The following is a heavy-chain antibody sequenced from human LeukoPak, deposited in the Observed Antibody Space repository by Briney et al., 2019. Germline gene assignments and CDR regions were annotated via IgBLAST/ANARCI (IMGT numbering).Heavy chain of an antibody. CDR3: ARATYSRGWYFDY. Sequence: ASVKVSCKASGYTFTSYGISWVRQAPGQGLEWMGWINTNTGNPTYAQGFTGRFVFSLDTSVSTAYLQISSLKAEDTAVYYCARATYSRGWYFDYWGQGTLVTVSS. V-gene: IGHV7-4-1*02. J-gene: IGHJ4*02. CDR1: GYTFTSYG. D-gene: IGHD6-19*01. CDR2: INTNTGNP.